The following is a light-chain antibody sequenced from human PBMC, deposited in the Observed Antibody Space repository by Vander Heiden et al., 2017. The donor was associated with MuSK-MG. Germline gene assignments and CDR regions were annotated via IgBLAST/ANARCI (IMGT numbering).Light chain of an antibody. CDR2: KAS. V-gene: IGKV1-5*03. J-gene: IGKJ2*01. CDR3: QQDNSFYS. Sequence: DIQMTQSPSTLSASVGDRVTITCRASQSISPWLAWYQQKPGKAPKLLIYKASRLEGGVPSRFSGSGSGTEFTLTISSLQPDDYATYYCQQDNSFYSFGQGTKLEIK. CDR1: QSISPW.